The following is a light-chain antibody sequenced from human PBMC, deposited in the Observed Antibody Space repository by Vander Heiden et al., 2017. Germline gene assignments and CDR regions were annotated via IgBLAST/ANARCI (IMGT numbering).Light chain of an antibody. Sequence: NFKLTKPHPVSQSPGKTVTTSCTASSGSIARNDVQWHQQRPGSATTVIYEDKYRPSGVPDRFSGSIDSSSNSASLTISGLKTEDEGDYFCQTYDSNNWVFGGGTKLTVL. J-gene: IGLJ3*02. V-gene: IGLV6-57*02. CDR1: SGSIARND. CDR3: QTYDSNNWV. CDR2: EDK.